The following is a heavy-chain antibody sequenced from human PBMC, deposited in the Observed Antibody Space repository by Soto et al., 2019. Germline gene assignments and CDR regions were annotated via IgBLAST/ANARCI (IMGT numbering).Heavy chain of an antibody. D-gene: IGHD4-17*01. J-gene: IGHJ5*02. V-gene: IGHV4-30-4*01. CDR3: AREVRSPKRVIRWFDP. CDR2: IYYSGST. CDR1: GGSFSDYY. Sequence: SETLSLTCAVYGGSFSDYYWSWIRQPPGKGLEWIGYIYYSGSTYYNPSLKSRVTISVDTSKNRFSLKLSSVTAADTAAYYCAREVRSPKRVIRWFDPWGQGTLVTVSS.